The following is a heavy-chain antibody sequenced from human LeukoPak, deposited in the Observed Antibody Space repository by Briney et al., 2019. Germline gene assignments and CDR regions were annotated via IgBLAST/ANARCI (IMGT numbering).Heavy chain of an antibody. CDR3: ARVTPYSSSWYFDY. J-gene: IGHJ4*02. Sequence: LGGALRLSCAASGFLFTSYSMNWVRQAPGKGLEWVSSISRSSSCIYYADSVKGRFTISSDNAKNSLDPEMNSLRAEDTAVYYCARVTPYSSSWYFDYWGQGALVTVSS. CDR1: GFLFTSYS. CDR2: ISRSSSCI. D-gene: IGHD6-13*01. V-gene: IGHV3-21*01.